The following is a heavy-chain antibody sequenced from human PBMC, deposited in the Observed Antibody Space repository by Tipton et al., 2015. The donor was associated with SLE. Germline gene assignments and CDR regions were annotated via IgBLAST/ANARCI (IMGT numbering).Heavy chain of an antibody. Sequence: LRLSCAAYGGSFSGYYWSWIRQPPGKGLEWIGEINHRGSTNYNPSLKSRVTISVDTSKNQFSLKLSSVTAADTAVYYCASGVTAAGTGRTDWFDPWGQGTLVTVSS. J-gene: IGHJ5*02. CDR2: INHRGST. CDR3: ASGVTAAGTGRTDWFDP. CDR1: GGSFSGYY. D-gene: IGHD6-13*01. V-gene: IGHV4-34*01.